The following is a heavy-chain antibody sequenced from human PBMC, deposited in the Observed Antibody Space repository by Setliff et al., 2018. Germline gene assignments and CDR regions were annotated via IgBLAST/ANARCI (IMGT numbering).Heavy chain of an antibody. CDR2: IYIGGSA. D-gene: IGHD4-17*01. CDR1: GGSISSYY. Sequence: PSETLSLTCTVSGGSISSYYWSWIRQPAGKGLEWIGHIYIGGSANYNPSLKSRVTMSIDTSKNQFSLKLNSVTAADMAVYYCARGRRYDYGWDFDYWGQGTLVTVSS. CDR3: ARGRRYDYGWDFDY. V-gene: IGHV4-4*07. J-gene: IGHJ4*02.